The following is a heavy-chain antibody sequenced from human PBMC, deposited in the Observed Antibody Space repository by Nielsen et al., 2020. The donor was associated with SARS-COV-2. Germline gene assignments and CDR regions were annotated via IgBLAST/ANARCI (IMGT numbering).Heavy chain of an antibody. V-gene: IGHV3-11*06. J-gene: IGHJ4*02. CDR3: ARETIDYTSSFFDC. D-gene: IGHD2-2*01. CDR2: ICSSGSFT. Sequence: GGSLRLSCAASGFMVSDSYMSWIRQAPGKGLEWVSYICSSGSFTNYADSVRGRFTTSRDNGKNSLYLQMNSLRGEDTAVYYCARETIDYTSSFFDCWGQGNLVTVSS. CDR1: GFMVSDSY.